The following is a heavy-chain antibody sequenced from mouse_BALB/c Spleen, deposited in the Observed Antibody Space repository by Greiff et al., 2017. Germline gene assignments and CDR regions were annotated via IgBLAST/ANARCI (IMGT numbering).Heavy chain of an antibody. CDR2: ISSGSSTI. CDR1: GFTFSSFG. J-gene: IGHJ2*01. CDR3: ARWGFDY. Sequence: EVQLVESGGGLVQPGGSRKLSCAASGFTFSSFGMHWVRQAPEKGLEWVAYISSGSSTIYYADTVKGRFTISRDNPKNTLFLQMTSLRSEDTAMYYCARWGFDYWGQGTTLTVSS. V-gene: IGHV5-17*02.